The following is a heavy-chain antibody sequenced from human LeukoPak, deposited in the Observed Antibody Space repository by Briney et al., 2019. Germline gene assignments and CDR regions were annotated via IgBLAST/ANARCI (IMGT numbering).Heavy chain of an antibody. D-gene: IGHD3-16*01. J-gene: IGHJ6*02. Sequence: GGSLRLSCVVSGLRFRNYAMSWVRQAPGKGLEWVASINHNGNVNYYVDSVKGRFTISRDNAKNSLYLQMSNLRAEDTAVYFCARGGGLDVWGQGATVTVSS. CDR1: GLRFRNYA. CDR2: INHNGNVN. CDR3: ARGGGLDV. V-gene: IGHV3-7*03.